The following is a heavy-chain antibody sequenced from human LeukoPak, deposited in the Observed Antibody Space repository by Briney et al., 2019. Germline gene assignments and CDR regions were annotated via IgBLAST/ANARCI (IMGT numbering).Heavy chain of an antibody. D-gene: IGHD6-13*01. Sequence: ASVKVSCKVSGYTFTGYYMHWVRQAPGQGLEWMGWINPNSGGTNYAQKFQGRVTMTRDTSISTAYMELSSLRSDDTAVYYCARAAAVGVLFWFDPWGQGTLVTVSS. CDR1: GYTFTGYY. J-gene: IGHJ5*02. CDR3: ARAAAVGVLFWFDP. V-gene: IGHV1-2*02. CDR2: INPNSGGT.